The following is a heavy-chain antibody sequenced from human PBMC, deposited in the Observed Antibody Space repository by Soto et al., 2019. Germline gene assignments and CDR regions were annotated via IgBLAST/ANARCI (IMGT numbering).Heavy chain of an antibody. CDR3: ARGKSITIFGVVNPHYYYMDV. J-gene: IGHJ6*03. CDR2: IWYDGSNK. CDR1: GFTFSSYG. Sequence: QVQLVESGGGVVQPGRSLRLSCAASGFTFSSYGMHWVRQAPGKGLEWVAVIWYDGSNKYYADSVKGRFTISRDNSKNTLYLQMNSLRAEDTAVYYCARGKSITIFGVVNPHYYYMDVWGKGTTVTVSS. D-gene: IGHD3-3*01. V-gene: IGHV3-33*01.